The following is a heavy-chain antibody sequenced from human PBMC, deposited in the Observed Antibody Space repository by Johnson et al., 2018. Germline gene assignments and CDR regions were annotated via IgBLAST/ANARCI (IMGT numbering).Heavy chain of an antibody. V-gene: IGHV3-30*18. J-gene: IGHJ4*02. D-gene: IGHD4-17*01. CDR1: GFTFSSYG. Sequence: QVQLVESGGGVVQPGRSLRLSCAASGFTFSSYGMHWVRQAPGKGLEWVAVISYDGSNKYYADSVKGRVTISRDNSKNTLYLQMNSLRAEDTAVYYCAKDHGPQGWGENYGDYELPVGVYFDYWGQGTLVTVSS. CDR2: ISYDGSNK. CDR3: AKDHGPQGWGENYGDYELPVGVYFDY.